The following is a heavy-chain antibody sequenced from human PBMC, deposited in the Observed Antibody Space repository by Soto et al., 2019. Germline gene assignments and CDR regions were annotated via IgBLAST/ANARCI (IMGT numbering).Heavy chain of an antibody. J-gene: IGHJ4*02. CDR2: ISYDGSNQ. V-gene: IGHV3-30*18. CDR3: AKDQASGQGSFDS. Sequence: GGSLRLSCAASGFTFNIYGMHWVRQAPDKGMEWVALISYDGSNQYYADSVKGRFTISRDNSKNTLFLQMNSLRADDTAVYYCAKDQASGQGSFDSWGQGTLVTVSS. CDR1: GFTFNIYG.